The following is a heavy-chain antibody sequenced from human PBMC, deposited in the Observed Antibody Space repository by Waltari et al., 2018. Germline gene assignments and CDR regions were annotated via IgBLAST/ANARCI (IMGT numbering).Heavy chain of an antibody. V-gene: IGHV3-74*01. J-gene: IGHJ4*02. CDR1: GFTFSNSW. CDR2: INSDVSTT. D-gene: IGHD3-22*01. CDR3: ARAGYYRFDY. Sequence: EVQLVESGGGLVQPGGSLRLSCEGSGFTFSNSWVHWVRQAPGKGLEWLSRINSDVSTTNYADSVKGRFTISRDNAKNTLYLEMNSLRAEDTAVYYCARAGYYRFDYWGQGTLVTVSS.